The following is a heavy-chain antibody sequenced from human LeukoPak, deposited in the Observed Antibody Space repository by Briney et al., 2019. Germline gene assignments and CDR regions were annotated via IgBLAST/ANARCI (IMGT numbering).Heavy chain of an antibody. CDR3: ARYRLSFDAFDI. CDR2: ISSSGSTI. CDR1: GFTFSDYY. V-gene: IGHV3-11*01. D-gene: IGHD1-14*01. J-gene: IGHJ3*02. Sequence: GGSLRLSCAASGFTFSDYYMSWIRQAPGKGLEWVSYISSSGSTIYYTDSVKGRFTISRDNAKNSLYLQMNSLRAEDTAVYYCARYRLSFDAFDIWGQGTMVTVSS.